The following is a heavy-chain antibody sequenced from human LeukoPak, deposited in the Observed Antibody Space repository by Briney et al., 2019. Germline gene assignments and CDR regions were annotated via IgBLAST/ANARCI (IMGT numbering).Heavy chain of an antibody. V-gene: IGHV3-30*04. J-gene: IGHJ4*02. CDR3: AREPFRLGGTSGYFDY. CDR2: ISYDGSNK. D-gene: IGHD3-16*01. Sequence: GGSLRLSCAASGFTFSSYAMHWVRQAPGKGLEWVAVISYDGSNKYYADSVKGRFTISRDNSKNTLYLQMNSLRAEDTAVYYCAREPFRLGGTSGYFDYWGQGTLVTVSS. CDR1: GFTFSSYA.